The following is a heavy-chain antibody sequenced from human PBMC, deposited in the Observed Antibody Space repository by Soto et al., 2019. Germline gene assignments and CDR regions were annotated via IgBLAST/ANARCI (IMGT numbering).Heavy chain of an antibody. CDR2: VYYSGST. CDR3: AAFYARVIGY. J-gene: IGHJ4*02. D-gene: IGHD5-18*01. Sequence: PSETLSLTCTVSGGSVNYYYWSWIRQPPGKGPEWLGYVYYSGSTNYNPSLKSRVTISVDTSKNQFSLKLSSVTAADTAVYYCAAFYARVIGYWGQGTLVTVSS. CDR1: GGSVNYYY. V-gene: IGHV4-59*02.